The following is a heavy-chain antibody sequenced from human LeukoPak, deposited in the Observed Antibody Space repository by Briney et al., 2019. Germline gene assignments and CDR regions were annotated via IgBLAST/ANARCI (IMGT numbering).Heavy chain of an antibody. CDR3: AREYSSSSGRRAFDI. CDR2: IYYSGST. J-gene: IGHJ3*02. Sequence: ASETLSLTCTVSGGSISGYYWSWIRQPPGKGLEWIGYIYYSGSTNYNPSLKSRLTISIDTSENQFSLKLSSVTAADTAVYYCAREYSSSSGRRAFDIWGQGTMVTVSS. CDR1: GGSISGYY. V-gene: IGHV4-59*08. D-gene: IGHD6-6*01.